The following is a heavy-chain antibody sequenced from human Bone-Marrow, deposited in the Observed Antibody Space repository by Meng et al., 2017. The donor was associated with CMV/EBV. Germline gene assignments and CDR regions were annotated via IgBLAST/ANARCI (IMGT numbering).Heavy chain of an antibody. Sequence: ASVKVSCKASGYTFTSFYMNWVRQAPGQGLEWMGIINPSGGRTRYAQKFQGRVIMTGDTSTSTVYMELSSLRSEDTAVYYCAVGATIIAEFWGQGALVTVSS. CDR3: AVGATIIAEF. V-gene: IGHV1-46*01. D-gene: IGHD1-26*01. J-gene: IGHJ4*02. CDR1: GYTFTSFY. CDR2: INPSGGRT.